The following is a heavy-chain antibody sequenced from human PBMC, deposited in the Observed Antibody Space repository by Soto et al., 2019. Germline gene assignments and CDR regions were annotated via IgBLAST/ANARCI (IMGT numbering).Heavy chain of an antibody. J-gene: IGHJ6*02. CDR2: IFPNGNT. CDR3: AREGTDYDFWSGYYTGERSMDV. V-gene: IGHV4-4*07. Sequence: SETLSLTCTVSRGYVNTFHWSWVRQPAGKGLEWIGRIFPNGNTDYSPSLKGRVTMSVDTSKNQFSLKLSSVTAADTAVYYCAREGTDYDFWSGYYTGERSMDVWGQGTTVTVSS. CDR1: RGYVNTFH. D-gene: IGHD3-3*01.